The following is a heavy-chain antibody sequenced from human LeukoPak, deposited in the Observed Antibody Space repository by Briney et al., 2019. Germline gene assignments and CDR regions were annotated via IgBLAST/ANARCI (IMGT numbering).Heavy chain of an antibody. V-gene: IGHV3-74*01. D-gene: IGHD1-26*01. CDR2: INSDGSST. J-gene: IGHJ4*02. CDR1: RFTFSTYW. CDR3: ARGPDGRLEWELPDY. Sequence: PGGSLRLSCAASRFTFSTYWMHWVRQAPGKGLVWVSRINSDGSSTVYADSVKGRFTISRDNARDTLYLQMNSLRAEDTAVHYCARGPDGRLEWELPDYWGQGTLVTVSS.